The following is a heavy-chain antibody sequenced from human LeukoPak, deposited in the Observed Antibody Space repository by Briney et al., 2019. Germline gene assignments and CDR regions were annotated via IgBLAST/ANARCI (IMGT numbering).Heavy chain of an antibody. V-gene: IGHV3-48*01. Sequence: GGSLRLSCAASAFTFSSYSMNWVRQAPGKGLEWVSGVTPSGDPTYYADSVKGRFIISRDNSKNSLYLQMNSLRAEDTAVYYCARSSSRYCSGGSCYSGVLGYFDYWGQGTLVTVSS. CDR3: ARSSSRYCSGGSCYSGVLGYFDY. D-gene: IGHD2-15*01. CDR2: VTPSGDPT. J-gene: IGHJ4*02. CDR1: AFTFSSYS.